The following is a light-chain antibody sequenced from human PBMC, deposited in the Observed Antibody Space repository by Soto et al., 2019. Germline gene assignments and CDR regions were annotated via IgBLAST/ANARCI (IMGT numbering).Light chain of an antibody. J-gene: IGKJ4*01. V-gene: IGKV3-15*01. CDR2: GAS. Sequence: ETVMTQSPATLSVSPGERATLSCRASQSVSSNLAWYQQKPGQAPRLLIYGASTRATGIPARFSGSGSGTDFTLTISSLEPEDFAVYYCQQRSNSFGGGTKVDIK. CDR1: QSVSSN. CDR3: QQRSNS.